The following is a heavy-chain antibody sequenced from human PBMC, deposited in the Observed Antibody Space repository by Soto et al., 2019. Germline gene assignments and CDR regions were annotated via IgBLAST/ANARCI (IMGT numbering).Heavy chain of an antibody. J-gene: IGHJ5*02. V-gene: IGHV4-4*02. CDR1: GGSITSADW. Sequence: SETLSLTCAVSGGSITSADWWTWVRQPPGGGLEWIGEISHSGITNYKASLKSRVTMSVDKTKNDVSLKLTSVTAADTAVYYCARVLRGWFDPWGQGTPVTVSS. CDR3: ARVLRGWFDP. CDR2: ISHSGIT.